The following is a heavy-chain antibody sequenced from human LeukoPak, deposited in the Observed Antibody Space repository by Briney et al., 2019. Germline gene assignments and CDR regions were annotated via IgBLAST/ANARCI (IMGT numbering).Heavy chain of an antibody. J-gene: IGHJ4*02. CDR1: GGSIKSHF. D-gene: IGHD1-26*01. V-gene: IGHV4-59*11. CDR2: IFHSGST. CDR3: ARAIIVGATHFDY. Sequence: SETLSLTCTVSGGSIKSHFWSWVRQPPGKRLEWIGYIFHSGSTNYNPSLKSRVTISVDTSKNQFSLKLSSVTAADTAVYYCARAIIVGATHFDYWGQGTLVTVSS.